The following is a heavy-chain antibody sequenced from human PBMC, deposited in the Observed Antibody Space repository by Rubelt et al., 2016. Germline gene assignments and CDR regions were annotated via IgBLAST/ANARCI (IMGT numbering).Heavy chain of an antibody. CDR3: AKSTMVRRTWGDLGFDP. Sequence: DAQLEESGGGLVQPGGSLRLSCAASGFTFSIYAVHWVRQAPGKGLEWVSAIDSVAVNTYYADHMRGRFTISRDNSKNTRYLQMNSLGAEDTAVYYCAKSTMVRRTWGDLGFDPWGQGTLVTVSS. CDR1: GFTFSIYA. V-gene: IGHV3-23*04. D-gene: IGHD3-10*01. CDR2: IDSVAVNT. J-gene: IGHJ5*02.